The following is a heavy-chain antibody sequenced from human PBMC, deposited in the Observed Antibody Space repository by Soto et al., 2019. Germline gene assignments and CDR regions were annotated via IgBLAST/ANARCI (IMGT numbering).Heavy chain of an antibody. CDR3: ARVRRKYYYGSGSYLSGGGMDV. V-gene: IGHV4-34*01. CDR1: GGSFSGYY. D-gene: IGHD3-10*01. J-gene: IGHJ6*02. CDR2: INHSGST. Sequence: PSETLSLTCAVYGGSFSGYYWGWIRQPPGKGLEWIGEINHSGSTNYNPPLKSRVTISVDTSKNQFSLKLSSVTAADTAVYYCARVRRKYYYGSGSYLSGGGMDVWGQGTTVTVSS.